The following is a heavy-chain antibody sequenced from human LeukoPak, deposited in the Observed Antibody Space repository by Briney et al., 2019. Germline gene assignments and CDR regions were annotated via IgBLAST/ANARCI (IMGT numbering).Heavy chain of an antibody. D-gene: IGHD2-2*01. CDR2: ISSGGSSI. J-gene: IGHJ5*02. Sequence: GGSLRLSCAASGFTFSDYYMSWIRQAPGKGLEWVSYISSGGSSIYYADSVKGRFTISRDNAKNSLYLQMNSLRAEDTAVYYCARGRGAYCSSTSCYGARRVDPWGQGTLVTVSS. CDR3: ARGRGAYCSSTSCYGARRVDP. V-gene: IGHV3-11*01. CDR1: GFTFSDYY.